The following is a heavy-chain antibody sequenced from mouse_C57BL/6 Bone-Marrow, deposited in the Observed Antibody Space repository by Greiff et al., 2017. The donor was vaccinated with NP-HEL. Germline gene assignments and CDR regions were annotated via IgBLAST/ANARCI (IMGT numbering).Heavy chain of an antibody. V-gene: IGHV1-26*01. CDR2: INPNNGGT. CDR3: AGGYCDY. CDR1: GYTFTDYY. Sequence: EVQLQQSGPELVKPGASVKISCKASGYTFTDYYMNWVKQSHGKSLEWIGDINPNNGGTSYNQKFKGKATLTVDKSSSTAYMELRSLTSEDSAVYYCAGGYCDYWGQGTTLTVSS. J-gene: IGHJ2*01. D-gene: IGHD2-3*01.